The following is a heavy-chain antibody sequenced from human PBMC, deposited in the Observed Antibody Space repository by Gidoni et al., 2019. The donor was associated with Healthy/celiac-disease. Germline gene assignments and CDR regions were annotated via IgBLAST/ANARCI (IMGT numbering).Heavy chain of an antibody. Sequence: QLQLQESGPGLVKPSETLSLTCTVSGGSISSSRYYWGWIRPPPGKGLEWIGSIYYSGSTYYNPSLKSRVTISVDTSKNQFSLKLSSVTAADTAVYYCARRIAEDPWGQGTLVTVSS. V-gene: IGHV4-39*01. CDR3: ARRIAEDP. CDR1: GGSISSSRYY. D-gene: IGHD6-13*01. CDR2: IYYSGST. J-gene: IGHJ5*02.